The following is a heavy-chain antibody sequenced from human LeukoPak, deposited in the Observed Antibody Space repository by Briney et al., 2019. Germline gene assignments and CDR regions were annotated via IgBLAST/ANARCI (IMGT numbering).Heavy chain of an antibody. V-gene: IGHV1-8*02. CDR3: ARALEMATLDY. CDR1: GYTFTIYG. CDR2: INPNSGDT. J-gene: IGHJ4*02. D-gene: IGHD5-24*01. Sequence: ASVKVSCKASGYTFTIYGIGWVRHGPGQGREWRGWINPNSGDTGYAEKLQGRVTMTRNTSISTAYMELSSLRSEDTAVYYCARALEMATLDYWGQGTLVTVSS.